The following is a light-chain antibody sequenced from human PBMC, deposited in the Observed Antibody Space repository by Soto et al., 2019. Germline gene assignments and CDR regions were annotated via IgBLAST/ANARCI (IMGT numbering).Light chain of an antibody. CDR2: GAS. J-gene: IGKJ4*01. Sequence: EIVLTQSPGTLSLSPGERATLSCRASQSVSSSYLAWYQQKPGHAPRLLIYGASSRATGIPDRFSGSGSVTDFTLTISSLEPEDFAVYYCQQYGSSPPLTFGGGTKVEIK. CDR3: QQYGSSPPLT. V-gene: IGKV3-20*01. CDR1: QSVSSSY.